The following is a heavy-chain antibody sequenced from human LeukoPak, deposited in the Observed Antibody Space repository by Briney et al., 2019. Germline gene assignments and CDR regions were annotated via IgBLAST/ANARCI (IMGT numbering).Heavy chain of an antibody. Sequence: SETLSLTCAVYGGSFSGYYWSWIRQPPGKGLEWIGEINHSGSTNYNPSLKSRVTISVDTPKNQFSLELSSVTAADTSVYYCARGLKWDYVETRLWNYWGQGTLVTVSS. CDR3: ARGLKWDYVETRLWNY. D-gene: IGHD1-26*01. V-gene: IGHV4-34*01. CDR1: GGSFSGYY. CDR2: INHSGST. J-gene: IGHJ4*02.